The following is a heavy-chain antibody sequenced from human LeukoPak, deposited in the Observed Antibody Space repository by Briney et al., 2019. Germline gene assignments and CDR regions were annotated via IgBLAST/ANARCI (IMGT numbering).Heavy chain of an antibody. Sequence: SETLSLTCTVSGGSISSGSYSWNWIRQPAGTGLEWLGRIYTSGSTNYNPSLKSRLTISVDTSKNQFSLKLSSVTAADTAVYYCARAEWELDDAFDIWGQGTMVTVSS. CDR1: GGSISSGSYS. CDR2: IYTSGST. CDR3: ARAEWELDDAFDI. V-gene: IGHV4-61*02. D-gene: IGHD1-26*01. J-gene: IGHJ3*02.